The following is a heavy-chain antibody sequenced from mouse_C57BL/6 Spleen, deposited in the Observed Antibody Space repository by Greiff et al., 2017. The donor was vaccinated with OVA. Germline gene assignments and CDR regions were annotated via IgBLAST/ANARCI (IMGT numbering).Heavy chain of an antibody. J-gene: IGHJ4*01. CDR1: GYTFTSYW. Sequence: VQLQQPGAELVMPGASVKLSCKASGYTFTSYWMHWVKQRPGQGLEWIGEIDPSDSYTNYNQKFKGKSTLTVDKSSSTAYMQLSSLTSEDSAVYYCARGIDGNYAMDYWGQGTSVTVSS. V-gene: IGHV1-69*01. CDR3: ARGIDGNYAMDY. CDR2: IDPSDSYT. D-gene: IGHD2-3*01.